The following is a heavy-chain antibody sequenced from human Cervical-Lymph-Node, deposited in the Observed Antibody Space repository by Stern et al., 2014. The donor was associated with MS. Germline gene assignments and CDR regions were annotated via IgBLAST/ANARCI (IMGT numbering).Heavy chain of an antibody. D-gene: IGHD3-22*01. CDR2: VRQDGSEK. CDR3: TRGATGWFLLPPSAY. CDR1: GFTFSSHW. Sequence: EVQLVESGGGLVQPGGSLRLSCAASGFTFSSHWMSWVRQTPGKGLEWVANVRQDGSEKYSVDSVKGRFTISRDKARNSLALQMSSLRDEDPVVYYCTRGATGWFLLPPSAYWGRGPLVPVSS. J-gene: IGHJ4*02. V-gene: IGHV3-7*04.